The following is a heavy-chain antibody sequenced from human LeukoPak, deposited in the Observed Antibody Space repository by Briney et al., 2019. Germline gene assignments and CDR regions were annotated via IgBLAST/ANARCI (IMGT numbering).Heavy chain of an antibody. CDR3: ARLPWSGYPYFDY. Sequence: SETLSLTCTVSGGSISSYYWSWIRQPPGKGLEWIGYIYTSGSTNYNPSLKSRVTISVDTSKNQFSLKLSSVTAADTAVYYCARLPWSGYPYFDYWGQGTLVTVS. CDR2: IYTSGST. CDR1: GGSISSYY. J-gene: IGHJ4*02. D-gene: IGHD3-3*01. V-gene: IGHV4-4*09.